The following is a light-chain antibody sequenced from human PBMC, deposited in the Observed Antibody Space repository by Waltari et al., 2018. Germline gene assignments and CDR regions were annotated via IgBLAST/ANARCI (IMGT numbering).Light chain of an antibody. CDR2: ARD. J-gene: IGLJ2*01. CDR3: QTWDSSLVV. Sequence: SYDLTQPPSVSVSPGQTVTISCSGHNLGNKYVSWYQQEAGQAPLLVVYARDRRPSGIPERFSGSNSDTTATLTISGTQAIDEADYYCQTWDSSLVVCGGGTKLTVL. CDR1: NLGNKY. V-gene: IGLV3-1*01.